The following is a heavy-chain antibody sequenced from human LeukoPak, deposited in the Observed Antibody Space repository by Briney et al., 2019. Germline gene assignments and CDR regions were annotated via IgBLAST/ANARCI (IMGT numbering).Heavy chain of an antibody. CDR1: GFTVSSNY. CDR2: IYSGGST. CDR3: ARDASDYGDYVTT. J-gene: IGHJ5*02. V-gene: IGHV3-53*01. Sequence: GGSLRLSCAASGFTVSSNYMSWVRQAPGKGLEWVSVIYSGGSTYYADSVKGRFTISRDNSKNTLYLQMNSLRAEDTAVYYCARDASDYGDYVTTWGQGTLVTVSS. D-gene: IGHD4-17*01.